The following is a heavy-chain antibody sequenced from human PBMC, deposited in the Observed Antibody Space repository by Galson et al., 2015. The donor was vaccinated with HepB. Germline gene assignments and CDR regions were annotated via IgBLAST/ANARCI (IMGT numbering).Heavy chain of an antibody. CDR3: ARPNHYYDSSGYRQYFQH. Sequence: SVKVSCKASGGTFSSYAISWVRQAPGQGLEWMGGIIPIFGIANYAQKFQGRVTITADKSTSTAYMELSSLRSEDTAVYYCARPNHYYDSSGYRQYFQHWGQGTLVTVSS. J-gene: IGHJ1*01. CDR1: GGTFSSYA. CDR2: IIPIFGIA. V-gene: IGHV1-69*10. D-gene: IGHD3-22*01.